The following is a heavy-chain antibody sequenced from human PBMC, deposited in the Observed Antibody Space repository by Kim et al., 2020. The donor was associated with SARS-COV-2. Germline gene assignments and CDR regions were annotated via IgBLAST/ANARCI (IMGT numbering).Heavy chain of an antibody. CDR1: GGSISSSSYY. Sequence: SETLSLTCTVSGGSISSSSYYWGWIRQPPGKGLEWIGSTYYSGTTYYNPSIKSRVTISVDTSKNQFSLKLSSVNAADTAVYYCARYEVGVVSGFDIWGKG. CDR2: TYYSGTT. CDR3: ARYEVGVVSGFDI. V-gene: IGHV4-39*01. J-gene: IGHJ3*02. D-gene: IGHD1-26*01.